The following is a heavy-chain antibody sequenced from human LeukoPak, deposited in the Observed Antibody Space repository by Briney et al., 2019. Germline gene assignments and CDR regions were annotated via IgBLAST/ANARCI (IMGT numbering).Heavy chain of an antibody. D-gene: IGHD3-9*01. CDR2: IYHSGST. J-gene: IGHJ3*01. CDR3: ARGAGYDILTGSYLRRAFDV. CDR1: GGSISGGGYY. Sequence: PSETLSLTCTVSGGSISGGGYYWSWIRQHPGKGLEWIGYIYHSGSTYYNPSLKSRITISIDTSKNQFSLKLSSVTAADTAVYYCARGAGYDILTGSYLRRAFDVWGQGTMVTVSS. V-gene: IGHV4-31*03.